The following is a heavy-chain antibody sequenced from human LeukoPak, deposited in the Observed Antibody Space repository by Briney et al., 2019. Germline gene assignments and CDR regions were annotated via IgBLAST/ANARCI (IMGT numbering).Heavy chain of an antibody. CDR3: VTLASGIYYNREDC. J-gene: IGHJ4*02. CDR1: GFTFSSYW. Sequence: PGGSLRLSCAASGFTFSSYWMHWVRQAPGKGLVWVSRINSDGSSTSYADSVKGRFTISRDNAKNTLFLRMNSLRPEDTAIYYCVTLASGIYYNREDCWGQGTLVTVSS. CDR2: INSDGSST. V-gene: IGHV3-74*01. D-gene: IGHD3-10*01.